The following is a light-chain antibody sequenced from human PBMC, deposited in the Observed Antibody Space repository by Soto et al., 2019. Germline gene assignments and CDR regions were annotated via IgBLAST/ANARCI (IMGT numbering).Light chain of an antibody. V-gene: IGKV3-11*01. Sequence: EIVLTQSPATLSLSPGERATLSCRASQSVSSYLAWYQQKPGQAPRLLIYDASSRATGIPARFSGSGSGTDFTLTISSLEPDDFATYYCQQSYMDPITFGQGTRLEIK. CDR3: QQSYMDPIT. CDR1: QSVSSY. J-gene: IGKJ5*01. CDR2: DAS.